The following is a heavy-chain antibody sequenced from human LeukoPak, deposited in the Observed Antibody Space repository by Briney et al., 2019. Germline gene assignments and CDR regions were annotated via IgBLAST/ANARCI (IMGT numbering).Heavy chain of an antibody. CDR1: GASISSYY. V-gene: IGHV4-59*08. CDR3: ATTERWLHWDF. J-gene: IGHJ4*02. D-gene: IGHD5-24*01. Sequence: PSETLSLTCTVSGASISSYYWSWIRQPPGKGLEWIAFISYSGSTNYNPSLKSRVTISLDTSKKQLSLRLNSVIAADTAVYYCATTERWLHWDFWGQGTLVTVSS. CDR2: ISYSGST.